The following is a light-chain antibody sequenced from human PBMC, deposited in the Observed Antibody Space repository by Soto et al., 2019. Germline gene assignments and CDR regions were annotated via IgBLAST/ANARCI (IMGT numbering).Light chain of an antibody. CDR3: QQYDSSDRT. CDR2: AAS. V-gene: IGKV3-20*01. Sequence: EIVLTQSPGTLSLSPGERATLSCRASQSVRSSFLAWYQQKPGQAPRLLIYAASSRATGIPDRFSGSGSGTDFTLTISRLEPEDFAVYYCQQYDSSDRTFGQGSKLEIK. J-gene: IGKJ2*01. CDR1: QSVRSSF.